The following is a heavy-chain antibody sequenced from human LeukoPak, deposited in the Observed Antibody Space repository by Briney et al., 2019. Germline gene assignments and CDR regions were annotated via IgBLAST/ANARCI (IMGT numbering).Heavy chain of an antibody. V-gene: IGHV1-18*01. Sequence: GASVKVSCKASGYTFTSYGISWVRQAPGQGLEWMGWISAYNGNTNYAQKLQGRVTMTTDTSTSTAYMELRSLRSDDTAVYYCARVQGPWTVITNWYFDLWGRGTLVTVSS. CDR3: ARVQGPWTVITNWYFDL. CDR1: GYTFTSYG. D-gene: IGHD4-17*01. J-gene: IGHJ2*01. CDR2: ISAYNGNT.